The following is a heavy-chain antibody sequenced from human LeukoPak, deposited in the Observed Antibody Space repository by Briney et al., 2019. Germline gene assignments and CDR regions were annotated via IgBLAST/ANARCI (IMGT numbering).Heavy chain of an antibody. CDR2: ITPGSTYT. D-gene: IGHD6-19*01. Sequence: PGGSLRLSCIASGFTSSSQELTWVRQAPGKGLEWVSTITPGSTYTKSADSVAGRFTISRDDSTSPLYLQMNSLRAEDTAVYFCAKHYVRDLAVANADYWGQGTLVTVSS. J-gene: IGHJ4*02. CDR3: AKHYVRDLAVANADY. V-gene: IGHV3-23*01. CDR1: GFTSSSQE.